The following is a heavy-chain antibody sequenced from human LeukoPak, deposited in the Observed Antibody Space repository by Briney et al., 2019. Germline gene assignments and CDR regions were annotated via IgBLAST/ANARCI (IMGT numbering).Heavy chain of an antibody. Sequence: GGSLRLSCAASGFTFSSYSMNWVRQAPGKGLEWVSYISSSSSTIYYADSVKGRFTISRDKAKNSLYLQMNSLRAEDTAVYYCAKSGSRFLEWLQNPYMDVWGKGTTVTVSS. CDR1: GFTFSSYS. D-gene: IGHD3-3*01. J-gene: IGHJ6*03. CDR3: AKSGSRFLEWLQNPYMDV. CDR2: ISSSSSTI. V-gene: IGHV3-48*01.